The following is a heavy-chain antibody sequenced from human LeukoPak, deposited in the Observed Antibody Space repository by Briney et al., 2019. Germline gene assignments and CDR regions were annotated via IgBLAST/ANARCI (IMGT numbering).Heavy chain of an antibody. Sequence: PSETLSLTCTASGGSISSSSYYWGWIRQPPGKGLEWIGSIYYSGSTYYNPSLKSRVTISVDTSKNQFSLKLSSVTAADTAVYYCARLSRTLAVAGGFDYWGQGTLVTVSS. CDR1: GGSISSSSYY. CDR2: IYYSGST. CDR3: ARLSRTLAVAGGFDY. V-gene: IGHV4-39*01. J-gene: IGHJ4*02. D-gene: IGHD6-19*01.